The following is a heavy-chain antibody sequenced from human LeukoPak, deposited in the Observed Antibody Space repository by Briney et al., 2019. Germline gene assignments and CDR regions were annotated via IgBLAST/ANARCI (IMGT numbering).Heavy chain of an antibody. CDR3: AKARGATVNDPVDY. CDR1: GFTFKLFA. J-gene: IGHJ4*02. D-gene: IGHD1-26*01. V-gene: IGHV3-23*01. Sequence: GGSLRLSCAASGFTFKLFAMTWVRQAPGKGLEWVSSFGGAGRGITYRADSVKGRFIISRDDSKNTLYLQMNSLRVEDTAVYHCAKARGATVNDPVDYWGQGTLVTVSS. CDR2: FGGAGRGIT.